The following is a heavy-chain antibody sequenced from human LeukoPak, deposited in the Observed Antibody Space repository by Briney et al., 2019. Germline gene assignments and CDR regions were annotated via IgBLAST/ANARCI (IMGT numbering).Heavy chain of an antibody. CDR2: INPSGGST. V-gene: IGHV1-46*01. CDR1: GYTFASYY. J-gene: IGHJ4*02. D-gene: IGHD3-22*01. CDR3: AREAPGYYYDSSGYHPSETFDY. Sequence: ASVKVSCKASGYTFASYYMHWVRQAPGQGLEWMGIINPSGGSTSYAQKFQGRVTMTRDMTTSTVYMELSSLRSEDTAVYYCAREAPGYYYDSSGYHPSETFDYWGQGTLVTVSS.